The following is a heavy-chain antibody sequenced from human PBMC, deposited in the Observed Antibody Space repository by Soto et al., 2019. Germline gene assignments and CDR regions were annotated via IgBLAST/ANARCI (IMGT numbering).Heavy chain of an antibody. V-gene: IGHV4-34*01. CDR2: INHSGST. CDR3: ARVLGYGDYGTIVDY. CDR1: GGSFSGYY. J-gene: IGHJ4*02. D-gene: IGHD4-17*01. Sequence: SETLSLTCAVYGGSFSGYYWSWIRQPPGKGLEWIGEINHSGSTNYNPSLKSRVTISVDTSKNQFSLKLSSVTAADTAVYYCARVLGYGDYGTIVDYWGQGTLVTVSS.